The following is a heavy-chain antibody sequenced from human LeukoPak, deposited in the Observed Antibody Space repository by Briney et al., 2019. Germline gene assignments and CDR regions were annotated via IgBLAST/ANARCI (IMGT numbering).Heavy chain of an antibody. Sequence: SETLYLTCALYGGSFSGYYWSWIRQPPGKGLEWSGEINHSGSTNYNPSLKSRVTISVDTSKNPFSLKLSSVTAADTAVYYCARGLQWLVKIFDYWGQGTLVTVSS. CDR1: GGSFSGYY. J-gene: IGHJ4*02. CDR3: ARGLQWLVKIFDY. D-gene: IGHD6-19*01. V-gene: IGHV4-34*01. CDR2: INHSGST.